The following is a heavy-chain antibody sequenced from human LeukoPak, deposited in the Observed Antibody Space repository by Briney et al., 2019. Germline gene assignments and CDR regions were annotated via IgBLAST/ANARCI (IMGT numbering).Heavy chain of an antibody. CDR3: AIKPPSGWFGTGWLDP. V-gene: IGHV4-4*02. D-gene: IGHD3-10*01. CDR1: GGSISNNNW. Sequence: SGTLSLTCSVSGGSISNNNWWSWVRQSPGEGLEWIGNIYHSGTTHYNPSLKSRATISVDKSKNQFSLKLNSVTAADTAVYYCAIKPPSGWFGTGWLDPWGQGTLVTVSS. CDR2: IYHSGTT. J-gene: IGHJ5*02.